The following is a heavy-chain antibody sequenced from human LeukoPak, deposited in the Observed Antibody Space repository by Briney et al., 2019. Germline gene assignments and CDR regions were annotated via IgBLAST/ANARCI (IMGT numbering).Heavy chain of an antibody. D-gene: IGHD3-3*01. CDR2: IGAYNGNT. CDR1: GYTFTSDG. V-gene: IGHV1-18*01. CDR3: ARDPRIFGVASLTDY. J-gene: IGHJ4*02. Sequence: GASVKVSCKASGYTFTSDGISWVRQAPGQGLEWMGWIGAYNGNTNYAQKLQGRVTMTTDTSTSTAYMELRSLRSDDTAVYYCARDPRIFGVASLTDYWGQGTLVTVSS.